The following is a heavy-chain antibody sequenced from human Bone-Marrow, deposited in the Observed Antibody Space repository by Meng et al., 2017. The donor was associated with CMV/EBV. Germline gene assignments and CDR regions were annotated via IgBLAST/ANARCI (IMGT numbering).Heavy chain of an antibody. Sequence: SVKVSCKASGGTFSSYTISWVRQAPGQGLEWMGRIIPILGIANYAQKFQGRVTITADKSTSTAYMELSSLRSEDTAVYYCARGDTPGDFDYWGQGRLVTVSS. CDR3: ARGDTPGDFDY. D-gene: IGHD2-15*01. CDR2: IIPILGIA. CDR1: GGTFSSYT. V-gene: IGHV1-69*02. J-gene: IGHJ4*02.